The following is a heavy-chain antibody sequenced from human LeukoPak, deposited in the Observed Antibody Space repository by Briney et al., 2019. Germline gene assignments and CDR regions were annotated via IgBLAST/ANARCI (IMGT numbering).Heavy chain of an antibody. Sequence: GGSLGLSCAASGFSFSNYGMHWVRQAPGKGLEWVAFIRYDGSDKYYADSVKGRFTISRDNFKNTLYLQMNSLRAEDTGIYYCAKKGGYQLSTFDPWGQGTLVTVSS. J-gene: IGHJ5*02. CDR3: AKKGGYQLSTFDP. CDR2: IRYDGSDK. V-gene: IGHV3-30*02. CDR1: GFSFSNYG. D-gene: IGHD5-12*01.